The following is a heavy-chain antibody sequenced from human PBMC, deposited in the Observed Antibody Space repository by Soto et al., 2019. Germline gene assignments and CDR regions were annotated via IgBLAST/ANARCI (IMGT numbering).Heavy chain of an antibody. D-gene: IGHD5-18*01. J-gene: IGHJ6*02. V-gene: IGHV3-30-3*01. CDR1: GFTFSSYA. CDR2: ISYDGSNK. Sequence: PGGSLRLSCAASGFTFSSYAIHWVRQAPGKGLEWVTIISYDGSNKYNADSVKGRFTISRDNSKNTLYLQMNSLRAEDTAVYYCARDGAPPLSGYSYVYGLDVWGPGTTVTVSS. CDR3: ARDGAPPLSGYSYVYGLDV.